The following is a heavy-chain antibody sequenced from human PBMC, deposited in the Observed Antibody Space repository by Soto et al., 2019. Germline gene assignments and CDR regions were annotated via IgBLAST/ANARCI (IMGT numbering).Heavy chain of an antibody. D-gene: IGHD6-19*01. J-gene: IGHJ4*02. CDR1: GGTFSSYA. V-gene: IGHV1-69*06. CDR2: IIPIFGTA. CDR3: ARGSVGMDSSGWYCDY. Sequence: ASVKVSCKASGGTFSSYAISWVRQTPGQGLEWMGGIIPIFGTANYAQKFQGRVTITADKSTSTAYMELSSLRSEDTAVYYCARGSVGMDSSGWYCDYWGQGTLVTVSS.